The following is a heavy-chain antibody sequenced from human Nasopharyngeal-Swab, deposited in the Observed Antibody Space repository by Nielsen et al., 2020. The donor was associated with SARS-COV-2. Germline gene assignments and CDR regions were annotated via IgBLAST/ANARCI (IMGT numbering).Heavy chain of an antibody. D-gene: IGHD6-19*01. Sequence: GGSLRLSCATSGFIFTNYEMNWVRQAPGKGLEWISYISSSGSTIYYADSVKGRFTISRDNAKNSVDLQMNSVRAEDTAVYYCARDPLAVVGYDALDIWGQGTMVTVSS. V-gene: IGHV3-48*03. J-gene: IGHJ3*02. CDR1: GFIFTNYE. CDR3: ARDPLAVVGYDALDI. CDR2: ISSSGSTI.